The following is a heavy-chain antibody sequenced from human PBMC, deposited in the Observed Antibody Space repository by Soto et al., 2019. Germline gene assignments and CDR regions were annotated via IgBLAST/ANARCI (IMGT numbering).Heavy chain of an antibody. CDR2: ISSSGSTI. CDR1: GFTFSSYE. J-gene: IGHJ3*02. CDR3: ARVPGNYEAFDI. V-gene: IGHV3-48*03. D-gene: IGHD4-4*01. Sequence: GGSLRLSCAASGFTFSSYEMNWVRQAPGKGLEWVSYISSSGSTIYYADSVKGRFTISGDNAKNSLYLQMNSLRAEDTAVYYCARVPGNYEAFDIWGQGTMVTVSS.